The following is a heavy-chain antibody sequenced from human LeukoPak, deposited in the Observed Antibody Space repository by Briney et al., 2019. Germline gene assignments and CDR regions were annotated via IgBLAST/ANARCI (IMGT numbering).Heavy chain of an antibody. CDR2: ISGSGGST. CDR1: GFTFSSYA. CDR3: XXXXWXXSGWYSPLGVDFDY. V-gene: IGHV3-23*01. D-gene: IGHD6-19*01. Sequence: GGSLRLSCAASGFTFSSYAMSWVRQAPGKGLEWVSAISGSGGSTYYADSVKGRFTISRDNSKNTLYLQMNSLRAEDTAVYYXXXXXWXXSGWYSPLGVDFDYWGQGTLVTVSS. J-gene: IGHJ4*02.